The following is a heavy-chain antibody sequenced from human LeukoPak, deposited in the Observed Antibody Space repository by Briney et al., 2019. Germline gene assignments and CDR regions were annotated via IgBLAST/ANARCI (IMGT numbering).Heavy chain of an antibody. CDR2: IWYDGSNK. J-gene: IGHJ4*02. Sequence: GGSLRLSCAASGFTFSSYGMHWVRQAPGKGLEWVAVIWYDGSNKYYADSVKGRFTISRDNSKNTLYLQMNSLRAEDTAVYYYARVAPSSYYYGSGSYYPIDYWGQGTLVTVAS. D-gene: IGHD3-10*01. CDR3: ARVAPSSYYYGSGSYYPIDY. V-gene: IGHV3-33*01. CDR1: GFTFSSYG.